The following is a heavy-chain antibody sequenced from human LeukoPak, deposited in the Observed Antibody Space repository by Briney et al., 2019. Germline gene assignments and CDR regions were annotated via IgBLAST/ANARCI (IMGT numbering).Heavy chain of an antibody. J-gene: IGHJ4*02. Sequence: GGSLRLSCAASGFTFSSYEMNWVRQAPGKGLEWVSCISSSGSTIYYADSVKGRFTISRDNAKNSLYLQMNSLRAEDTAVYYCARAYRSSYYYGSPIDYWGQGTLVTVSS. CDR2: ISSSGSTI. V-gene: IGHV3-48*03. D-gene: IGHD3-10*01. CDR3: ARAYRSSYYYGSPIDY. CDR1: GFTFSSYE.